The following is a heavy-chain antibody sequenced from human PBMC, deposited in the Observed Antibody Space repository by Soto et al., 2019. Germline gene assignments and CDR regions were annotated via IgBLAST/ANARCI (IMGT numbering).Heavy chain of an antibody. D-gene: IGHD2-15*01. CDR3: ARDRGGFCSGRSCSYYGMDV. Sequence: LRLSCAASGFTFSSYEMNWVRQAPGKGLEWVSYISSSGSTIYYADSVKGRFTISRDNAKNSLYLQMNSLRAEDTAVYYCARDRGGFCSGRSCSYYGMDVWGQGTTVTVSS. V-gene: IGHV3-48*03. CDR1: GFTFSSYE. J-gene: IGHJ6*02. CDR2: ISSSGSTI.